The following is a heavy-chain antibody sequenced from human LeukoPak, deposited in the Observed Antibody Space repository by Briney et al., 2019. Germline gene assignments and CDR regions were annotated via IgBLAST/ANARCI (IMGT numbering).Heavy chain of an antibody. CDR3: AKVVLVRGIDF. D-gene: IGHD2-8*02. V-gene: IGHV3-23*01. Sequence: GGSLRLSCAASGFTFSSYAMSWVRQAPGKELEWVSAIGGSGGTTYYADSVKGRFTISRDNSKNTLYLQMNRLRAEDTAIYYCAKVVLVRGIDFWGQGTLVTVSS. CDR2: IGGSGGTT. J-gene: IGHJ4*02. CDR1: GFTFSSYA.